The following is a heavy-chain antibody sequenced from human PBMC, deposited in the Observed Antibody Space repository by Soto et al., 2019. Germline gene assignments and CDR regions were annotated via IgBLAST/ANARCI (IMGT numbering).Heavy chain of an antibody. CDR3: ARVWLPPSYHFDY. D-gene: IGHD3-9*01. CDR2: INHSGST. Sequence: SETLSLTCAVYGGSFSGYYWSWIRQPPGKGLEWIGEINHSGSTNYNPSLKSRVTISVDTSKNQFSLKLSSVTAADTAVYYCARVWLPPSYHFDYWGQGTLVTVSS. J-gene: IGHJ4*02. CDR1: GGSFSGYY. V-gene: IGHV4-34*01.